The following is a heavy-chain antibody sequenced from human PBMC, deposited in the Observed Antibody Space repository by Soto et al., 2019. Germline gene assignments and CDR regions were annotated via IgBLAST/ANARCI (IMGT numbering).Heavy chain of an antibody. CDR3: ARDPRYYGMDV. J-gene: IGHJ6*02. V-gene: IGHV1-3*05. Sequence: QVQLVQSGAEEKKPGASVKVSCKASGYTFTSYAMHWVRQAPGQRLEWMGWINAGNGNTKYSQKFQGRVTITRDTSASTAYMEISSLRSEDTAVYYCARDPRYYGMDVWGQGTTVTVSS. CDR1: GYTFTSYA. CDR2: INAGNGNT.